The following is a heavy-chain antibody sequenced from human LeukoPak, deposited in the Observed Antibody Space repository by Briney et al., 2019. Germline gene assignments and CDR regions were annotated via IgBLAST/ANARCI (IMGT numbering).Heavy chain of an antibody. V-gene: IGHV3-23*01. D-gene: IGHD3-10*01. CDR3: AKSVYHSGNY. J-gene: IGHJ4*02. CDR1: GFTISTYG. CDR2: ISGGTT. Sequence: GGSLKLSCAASGFTISTYGMSWVRQAPGKGLEWVSSISGGTTYYADSVKGRFTISRDNSKNTVSLQMNSLRAEDTAVYYCAKSVYHSGNYWGQGTLVTVSS.